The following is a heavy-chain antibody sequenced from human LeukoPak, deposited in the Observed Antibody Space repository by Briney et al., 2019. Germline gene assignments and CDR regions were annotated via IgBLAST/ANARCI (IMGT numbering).Heavy chain of an antibody. CDR1: GGSFSGYY. J-gene: IGHJ4*02. CDR3: ARSRVWSGFSFDY. V-gene: IGHV4-34*01. Sequence: SETLSLTCAVYGGSFSGYYWSWIRQPPGKGLEWIWEINHSGSTNYNPSLKSRVTIPVDTSKNQFSLKLSSVTAADTAVYYCARSRVWSGFSFDYWGQGTLVTVSS. CDR2: INHSGST. D-gene: IGHD3-3*01.